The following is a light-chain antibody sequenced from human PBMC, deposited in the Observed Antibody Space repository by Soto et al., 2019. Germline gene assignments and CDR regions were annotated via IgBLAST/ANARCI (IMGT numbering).Light chain of an antibody. V-gene: IGLV2-14*01. Sequence: QSALTQPASVSGSPGQSITISCTGTSSDVGGYNFVSWYQQHPGKAPTLIIYEVRNRPSGVSSRFSGSKSGKTASLTISRLQADDEADYYCSSYSISGTRWLFGAGTKVTVL. CDR3: SSYSISGTRWL. J-gene: IGLJ3*02. CDR2: EVR. CDR1: SSDVGGYNF.